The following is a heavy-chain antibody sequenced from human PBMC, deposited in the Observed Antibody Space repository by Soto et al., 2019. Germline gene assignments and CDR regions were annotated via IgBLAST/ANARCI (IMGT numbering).Heavy chain of an antibody. CDR3: ARYCSSTSCHRYHYYMAV. V-gene: IGHV3-33*01. CDR1: GFTFSSYG. D-gene: IGHD2-2*01. J-gene: IGHJ6*03. Sequence: PGGSLRLSCAASGFTFSSYGMHWVRQAPGKGLEWVAVIWYDGSNKYYADSVKGRFTISRDNSKNTLYLQMNSLRAEDTAVYYCARYCSSTSCHRYHYYMAVWGKGTTVTVSS. CDR2: IWYDGSNK.